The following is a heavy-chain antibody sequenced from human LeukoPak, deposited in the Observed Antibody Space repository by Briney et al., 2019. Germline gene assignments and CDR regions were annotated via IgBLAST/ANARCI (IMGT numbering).Heavy chain of an antibody. D-gene: IGHD7-27*01. CDR2: ISGSGGST. Sequence: PGGSLRLSCAASGFTFSNAWMSWVRQAPGKGLEWVSAISGSGGSTYYADSVKGQFTISRDNSKNTLYLQMNSLRAEDTAVYYCAKDLNWGGRWGQGTLVTVSS. J-gene: IGHJ4*02. CDR1: GFTFSNAW. CDR3: AKDLNWGGR. V-gene: IGHV3-23*01.